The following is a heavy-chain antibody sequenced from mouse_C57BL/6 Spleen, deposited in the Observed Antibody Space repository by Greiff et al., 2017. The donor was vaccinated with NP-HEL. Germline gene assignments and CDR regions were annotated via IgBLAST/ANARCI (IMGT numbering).Heavy chain of an antibody. J-gene: IGHJ2*01. CDR1: GFTFSSYA. D-gene: IGHD2-4*01. Sequence: EVQVVESGGGLVKPGGSLKLSCAASGFTFSSYAMSWVRQTPEKRLEWVATISDGGSYTYYPDNVKGRFTISRDNAKNNLYLQMSHLKSEDTAMYYCAREDDYDGYFDYWGQGTTLTVSS. CDR3: AREDDYDGYFDY. CDR2: ISDGGSYT. V-gene: IGHV5-4*01.